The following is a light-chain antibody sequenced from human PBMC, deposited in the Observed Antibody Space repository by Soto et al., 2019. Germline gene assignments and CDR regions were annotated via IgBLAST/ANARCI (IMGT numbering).Light chain of an antibody. J-gene: IGLJ1*01. CDR1: SSDVGSYNL. CDR3: CSYAGSSTFSV. CDR2: EGS. Sequence: QSALTQPASVSGSPGQSITISCTGTSSDVGSYNLVSWYQQHPGKAPKLMIYEGSKRPSGVSNRFSGSKSGNTASLTIPGLPAEDEADYSCCSYAGSSTFSVFGTGTKLTVL. V-gene: IGLV2-23*03.